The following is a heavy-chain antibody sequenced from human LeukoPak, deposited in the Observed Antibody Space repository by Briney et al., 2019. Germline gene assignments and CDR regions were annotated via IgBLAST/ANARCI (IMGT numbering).Heavy chain of an antibody. Sequence: SETLSLTCTVSGGSIGSSTYYWVWIRQPPGKGLEWIGSIYYNGDTYYSPSLQIRVSISVATSKTQFSLKLSSVTAADTAVYYCARERLSYYYMDAWGKGTTVTVSS. CDR2: IYYNGDT. V-gene: IGHV4-39*07. CDR1: GGSIGSSTYY. J-gene: IGHJ6*03. D-gene: IGHD1-1*01. CDR3: ARERLSYYYMDA.